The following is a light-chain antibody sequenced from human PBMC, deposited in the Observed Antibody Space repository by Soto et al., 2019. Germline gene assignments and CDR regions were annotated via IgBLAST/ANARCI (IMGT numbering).Light chain of an antibody. CDR3: QQYGSSLVP. Sequence: EIVLTQSPGTLSLSPGERATLSCRASPSVSSSYLAWYQQKPGQAPRLLIYGASSRAIGIPDRFSGSGSGTDFTLTITRLEPEDFAVYYCQQYGSSLVPFGQGTKLEIK. CDR1: PSVSSSY. V-gene: IGKV3-20*01. CDR2: GAS. J-gene: IGKJ2*01.